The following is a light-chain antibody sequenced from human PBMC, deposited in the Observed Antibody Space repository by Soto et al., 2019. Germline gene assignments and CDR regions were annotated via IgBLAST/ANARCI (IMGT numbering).Light chain of an antibody. CDR1: RSVSSN. CDR2: GAS. CDR3: QQYNNWPPIP. V-gene: IGKV3-15*01. J-gene: IGKJ5*01. Sequence: EIVMTQSPATLSVSPGERATLSCRASRSVSSNLAWYQQKPGQAPRLLIYGASTRATGIPARFSGSGSGTEFTLTISGLQSEDFAVYYCQQYNNWPPIPFGQGTRLEI.